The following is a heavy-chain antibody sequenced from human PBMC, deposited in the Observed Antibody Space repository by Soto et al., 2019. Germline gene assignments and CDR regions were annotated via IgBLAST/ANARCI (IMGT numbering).Heavy chain of an antibody. Sequence: SETLSLTCTVSGGSISSYYWSWIRQPPGKGLEWIGYIYYSGSTNYHPSLKSRVTISVDTSKNQFSLKLSSVTAADTAVYYCARDSSSSWYMERWFDPWGQGTLVTVSS. V-gene: IGHV4-59*01. CDR1: GGSISSYY. D-gene: IGHD6-13*01. J-gene: IGHJ5*02. CDR2: IYYSGST. CDR3: ARDSSSSWYMERWFDP.